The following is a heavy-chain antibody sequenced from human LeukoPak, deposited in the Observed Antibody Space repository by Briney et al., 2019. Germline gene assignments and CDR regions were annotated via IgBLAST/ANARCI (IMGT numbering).Heavy chain of an antibody. D-gene: IGHD3-22*01. CDR1: GYTFTGYY. Sequence: GASVKVSCKASGYTFTGYYMHWVRQAPGQGLEWMGWINPNSGGTNYAQKFQGRVTMTRDTSISTAYMELSRLRSDDTAVYYCARALMGMIVVQPIDYWGQGTLVTVSS. J-gene: IGHJ4*02. CDR3: ARALMGMIVVQPIDY. V-gene: IGHV1-2*02. CDR2: INPNSGGT.